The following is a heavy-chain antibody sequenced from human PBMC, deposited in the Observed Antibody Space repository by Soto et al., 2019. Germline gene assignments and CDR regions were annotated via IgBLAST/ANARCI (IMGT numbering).Heavy chain of an antibody. CDR1: GGTFSSYT. D-gene: IGHD5-12*01. Sequence: GASVKVSCKASGGTFSSYTISWVRQAPGQGLEWMGRIIPILGIANYAQKFQGRVTITADKSTSTAYMELSSLRSEDTAVYYCASRSSRRDGYNYDVDYWGQGTLVTVSS. CDR2: IIPILGIA. V-gene: IGHV1-69*02. J-gene: IGHJ4*02. CDR3: ASRSSRRDGYNYDVDY.